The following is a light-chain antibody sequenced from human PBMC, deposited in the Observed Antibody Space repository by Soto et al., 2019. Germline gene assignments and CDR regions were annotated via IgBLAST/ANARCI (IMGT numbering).Light chain of an antibody. CDR2: DAS. CDR1: QSVSSSY. CDR3: QHYGSSPRT. V-gene: IGKV3-20*01. Sequence: EIVLTQSPGTLSLSPGERATLSCRASQSVSSSYLAWYQQKPGQAPRLLIYDASSRATGIPDRFSGSGSGTDFTLTNSRLEPEDFAVYYCQHYGSSPRTVGQGPKVEIK. J-gene: IGKJ1*01.